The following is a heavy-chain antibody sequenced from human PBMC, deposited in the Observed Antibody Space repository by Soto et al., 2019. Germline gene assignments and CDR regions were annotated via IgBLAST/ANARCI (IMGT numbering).Heavy chain of an antibody. Sequence: QEQLVHSGPEVQTPGSSVKVSCKASGDTLSSHGISWVRQAPGQGLEWMGGIIPIFRITNYAQKFQGRLMITADESTRTAYLELSRLGSDDSAVYFCVRVRVGSIPLNYDMDVWGQGTTVTVS. CDR1: GDTLSSHG. CDR3: VRVRVGSIPLNYDMDV. D-gene: IGHD1-26*01. CDR2: IIPIFRIT. V-gene: IGHV1-69*01. J-gene: IGHJ6*02.